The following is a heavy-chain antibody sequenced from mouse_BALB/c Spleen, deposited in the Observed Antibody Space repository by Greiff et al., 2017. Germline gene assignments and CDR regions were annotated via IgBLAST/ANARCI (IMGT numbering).Heavy chain of an antibody. J-gene: IGHJ2*01. D-gene: IGHD4-1*01. Sequence: VQLQQSGAELVRPGALVKLSCKASGFNIKDYYMHWVKQRPEQGLEWIGWIDPENGNTIYDPKFQGRASIPADTSSNTSYLQRSSLTSEDTAVYYCARTGTGAYYFDYWGQGTTLTVSS. CDR1: GFNIKDYY. V-gene: IGHV14-1*02. CDR3: ARTGTGAYYFDY. CDR2: IDPENGNT.